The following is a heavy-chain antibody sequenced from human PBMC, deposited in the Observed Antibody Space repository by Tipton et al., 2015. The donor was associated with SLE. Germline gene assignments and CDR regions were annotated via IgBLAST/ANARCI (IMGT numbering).Heavy chain of an antibody. V-gene: IGHV4-39*07. CDR3: ASLVGVSTSGAFDL. CDR2: LYYSGTT. J-gene: IGHJ3*01. CDR1: GGSVSSGAFY. D-gene: IGHD1-26*01. Sequence: TLSLTCIVSGGSVSSGAFYWGWIRQPPGKGLEWIGSLYYSGTTYSNTSLKSRVTISIDTSKNQFSLKLTSVAAADTAMYYCASLVGVSTSGAFDLWGQGTMVTVSS.